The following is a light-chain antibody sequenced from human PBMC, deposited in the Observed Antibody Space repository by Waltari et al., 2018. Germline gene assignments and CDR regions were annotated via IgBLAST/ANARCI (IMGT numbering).Light chain of an antibody. CDR3: GTWDDSLNGPL. V-gene: IGLV1-44*01. CDR2: SNI. J-gene: IGLJ2*01. CDR1: SSNIGSNT. Sequence: QSLLTQAPSASGTPGQTVTISCSGSSSNIGSNTVNWYQHLPGTAPKLLIDSNIQLPSVVPARSSVSKSGTSASLAISGLQSEDEADYYCGTWDDSLNGPLFGGGTKVTVL.